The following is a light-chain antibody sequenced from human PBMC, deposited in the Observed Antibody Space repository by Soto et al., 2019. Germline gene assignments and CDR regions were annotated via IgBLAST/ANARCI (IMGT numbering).Light chain of an antibody. J-gene: IGKJ1*01. CDR3: QQYKTYWT. CDR2: KAS. CDR1: QSVSSW. Sequence: DIQMTQSPSTLSASVGDRVTITCRASQSVSSWLAWFQQKPGKAPKLLIYKASSLQSGVSSRFSGGGSGTEFTLTTCSLKTDDFQTYYCQQYKTYWTFGPGTKVDI. V-gene: IGKV1-5*03.